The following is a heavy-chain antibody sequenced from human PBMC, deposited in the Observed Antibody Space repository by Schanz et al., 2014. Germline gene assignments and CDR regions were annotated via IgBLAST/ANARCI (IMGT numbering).Heavy chain of an antibody. D-gene: IGHD3-22*01. J-gene: IGHJ4*02. CDR1: GFTVSSNH. CDR3: AKDPSHGDYDYYFDY. CDR2: ISSSGSYI. Sequence: EGQLAESGGGLVQPGGSLRLSCAVSGFTVSSNHMSWVRQAPGKGLEWVSSISSSGSYIHYADSVKGRFTISRDNAKNTLYLQMNSLRDEDTAVYYCAKDPSHGDYDYYFDYWGQGTLVTVSS. V-gene: IGHV3-21*04.